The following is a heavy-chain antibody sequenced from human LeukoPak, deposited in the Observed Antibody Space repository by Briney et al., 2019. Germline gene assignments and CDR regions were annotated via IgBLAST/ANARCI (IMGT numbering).Heavy chain of an antibody. D-gene: IGHD6-6*01. CDR3: AKSGSIAARRGYFYGMDV. CDR1: GGTFGSYA. V-gene: IGHV1-69*13. Sequence: ASVKVSCKASGGTFGSYAISWVRQAPGQGLEWMGGIIPIFGTANYAQKFQGRVTITADEPTSTAYMELSSLRSEDTAVYYCAKSGSIAARRGYFYGMDVWGQGATVTVSS. J-gene: IGHJ6*02. CDR2: IIPIFGTA.